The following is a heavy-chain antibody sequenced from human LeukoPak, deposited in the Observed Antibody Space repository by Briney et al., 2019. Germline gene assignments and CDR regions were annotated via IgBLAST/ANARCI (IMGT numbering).Heavy chain of an antibody. Sequence: SETLSLICTVSGGSVSSGSYYWSWIQQPPGKGLEWIGYIYYSGSTNYNPSLKSRVTISVDTSKNQFSLKLSSVTAADTAVYYCARADIVVVPAAKDDAFDIWGQGTMVTVSS. CDR2: IYYSGST. CDR1: GGSVSSGSYY. J-gene: IGHJ3*02. V-gene: IGHV4-61*01. D-gene: IGHD2-2*01. CDR3: ARADIVVVPAAKDDAFDI.